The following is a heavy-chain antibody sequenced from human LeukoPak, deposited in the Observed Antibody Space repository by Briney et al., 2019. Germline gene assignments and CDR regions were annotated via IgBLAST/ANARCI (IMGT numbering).Heavy chain of an antibody. CDR1: GFTFSSYA. J-gene: IGHJ4*02. CDR2: ISGSGAST. CDR3: AKALRFTSRHEFDY. D-gene: IGHD2-2*01. V-gene: IGHV3-23*01. Sequence: SGGSLRLSCAASGFTFSSYAMKWVRQAPGKGLEWVSTISGSGASTYYADSVKGRFTISRDNSQNTVYLQMNSLRAEDTAVYYCAKALRFTSRHEFDYWGQGTLVTVSS.